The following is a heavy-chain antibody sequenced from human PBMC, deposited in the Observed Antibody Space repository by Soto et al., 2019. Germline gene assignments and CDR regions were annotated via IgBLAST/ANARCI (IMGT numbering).Heavy chain of an antibody. CDR3: ATYRKFFQI. CDR1: GVSISSGGYY. V-gene: IGHV4-30-2*01. Sequence: SETLSLTCTVSGVSISSGGYYWSWIRQHPGKGLEWIGFIYNSGSTYYNSSLKSRVTISVDRFKNHFFLNLTSVTAADTAVYYCATYRKFFQIWGQGTKVTVSS. J-gene: IGHJ3*02. CDR2: IYNSGST.